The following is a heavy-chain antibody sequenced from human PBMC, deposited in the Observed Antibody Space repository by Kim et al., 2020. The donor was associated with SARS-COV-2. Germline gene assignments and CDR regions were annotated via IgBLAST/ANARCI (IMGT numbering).Heavy chain of an antibody. V-gene: IGHV4-59*09. J-gene: IGHJ4*02. Sequence: LKSRVTISVDTSKNQFSLKLGSVTAADTAVYYCARGRYDYIWGIQGAFDYWGQGTLVTVSS. CDR3: ARGRYDYIWGIQGAFDY. D-gene: IGHD3-16*01.